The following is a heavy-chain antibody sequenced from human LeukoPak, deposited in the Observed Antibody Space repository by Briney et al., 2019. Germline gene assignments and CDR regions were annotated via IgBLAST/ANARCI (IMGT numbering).Heavy chain of an antibody. CDR2: ISTYNGNT. V-gene: IGHV1-18*04. CDR1: GYTFTGYY. Sequence: ASVKVSCKASGYTFTGYYMHWVRQAPGQGLEWMGWISTYNGNTNYAQKFLGRVTMTTDTSTNTAYMELGTLRSDDTAVYYCAREFLTGWDLWGQGTLVTVSS. J-gene: IGHJ5*02. D-gene: IGHD3-9*01. CDR3: AREFLTGWDL.